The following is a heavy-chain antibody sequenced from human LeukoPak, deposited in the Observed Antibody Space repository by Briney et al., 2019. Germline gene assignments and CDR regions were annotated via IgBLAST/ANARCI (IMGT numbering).Heavy chain of an antibody. Sequence: SGPTLVNXTQTLTLTCTFSGFSLSTIGVGVGWIPQPPGKALEWLALIYWDDDKRYSPSLRSRLTITKDTSKNQVVLTMANMDLVDTATYYCAQKKAGTSFHWGQGTLVIVSS. CDR3: AQKKAGTSFH. CDR2: IYWDDDK. D-gene: IGHD6-19*01. CDR1: GFSLSTIGVG. J-gene: IGHJ4*02. V-gene: IGHV2-5*02.